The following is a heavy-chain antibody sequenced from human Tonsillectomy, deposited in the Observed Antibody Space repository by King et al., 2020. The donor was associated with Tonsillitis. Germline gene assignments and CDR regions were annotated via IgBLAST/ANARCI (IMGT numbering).Heavy chain of an antibody. Sequence: VQLVESGGGLVQPGRSLRLSCAASGFTFDDYAMYWVRHAPGKGLEWVSGISWNSGSIGYADSVKGRFTISRDNAKNSLYLQMNSLRVEDTALYYCAKDNFESSGYGMDVWGQGTTVTVSS. CDR1: GFTFDDYA. CDR2: ISWNSGSI. D-gene: IGHD3-22*01. J-gene: IGHJ6*02. CDR3: AKDNFESSGYGMDV. V-gene: IGHV3-9*01.